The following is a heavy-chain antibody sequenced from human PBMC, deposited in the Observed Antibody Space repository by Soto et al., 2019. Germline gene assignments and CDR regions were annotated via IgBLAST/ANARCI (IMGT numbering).Heavy chain of an antibody. V-gene: IGHV1-69*06. D-gene: IGHD2-15*01. Sequence: QVQLVQSGAEVKKPGSSVKVSCKASGGTFSSYAISWVRQAPGQGLEWMGGIIPIFGTANYAQKFQGRVTITAYKSYSTAYMELSSLRSEDTAVYYCARYCSGGSCYSEMGYYYYYGMDVWGQGTTVTVSS. CDR1: GGTFSSYA. J-gene: IGHJ6*02. CDR3: ARYCSGGSCYSEMGYYYYYGMDV. CDR2: IIPIFGTA.